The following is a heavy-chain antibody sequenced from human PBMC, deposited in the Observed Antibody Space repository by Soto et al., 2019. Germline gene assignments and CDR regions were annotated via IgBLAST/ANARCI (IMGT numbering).Heavy chain of an antibody. Sequence: QVQLEQSGAEVKKPGASVKVSCKASGYTFTSYGISWMRQAPGQGLEWMGWISAYNGNTNYAQKLQGRVTMTTDTSTSTAYMELRSLRSDDTAVYYCARDRLRYFDWLPEDYWGQGTLVTVSS. CDR1: GYTFTSYG. V-gene: IGHV1-18*01. D-gene: IGHD3-9*01. CDR2: ISAYNGNT. CDR3: ARDRLRYFDWLPEDY. J-gene: IGHJ4*02.